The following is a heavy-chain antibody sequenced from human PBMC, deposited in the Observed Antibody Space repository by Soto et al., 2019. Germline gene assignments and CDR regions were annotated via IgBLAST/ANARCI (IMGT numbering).Heavy chain of an antibody. CDR1: GGSISSGGYS. D-gene: IGHD4-17*01. CDR3: ARDRDYGDYSSKNYYYGMDV. V-gene: IGHV4-61*08. Sequence: TSETLSLTCAVSGGSISSGGYSWSWIRQPPGKGLEWIGYIYHSGSTNYNPSLKSRVTISVDTSKNQFSLKLSSVTAADTAVYYCARDRDYGDYSSKNYYYGMDVWGQGTTVTVS. CDR2: IYHSGST. J-gene: IGHJ6*02.